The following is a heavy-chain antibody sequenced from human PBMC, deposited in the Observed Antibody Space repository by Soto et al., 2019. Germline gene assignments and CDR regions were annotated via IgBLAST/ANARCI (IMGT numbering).Heavy chain of an antibody. J-gene: IGHJ4*02. CDR3: AKDALYDSSGSYFDY. D-gene: IGHD3-22*01. Sequence: GGSLRLSCAASGFTFSSYGMHWVRQAPGKGLEWVAVISYDGSNKYYADSVKGRFTISRDNSKSTLYLQMNSLRAEDTAVYYCAKDALYDSSGSYFDYWGQGTLVTVSS. CDR2: ISYDGSNK. V-gene: IGHV3-30*18. CDR1: GFTFSSYG.